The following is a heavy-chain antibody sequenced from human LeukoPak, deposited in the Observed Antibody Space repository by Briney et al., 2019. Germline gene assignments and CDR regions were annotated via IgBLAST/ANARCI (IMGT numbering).Heavy chain of an antibody. D-gene: IGHD4-11*01. CDR2: ISAGGGST. V-gene: IGHV3-23*01. CDR3: ANNYNFDY. J-gene: IGHJ4*02. Sequence: GGSLRLSCAASGFTFSTSAMSWVRRAPGKGLECVSSISAGGGSTYYADSVKGRFTISRDSSNNTVYVQMNSLRAEDTAVYYCANNYNFDYWGQGTLVTVSS. CDR1: GFTFSTSA.